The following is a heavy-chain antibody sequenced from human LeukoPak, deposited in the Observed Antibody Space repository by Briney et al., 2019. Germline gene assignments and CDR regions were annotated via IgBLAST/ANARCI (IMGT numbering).Heavy chain of an antibody. CDR2: IWYDGSNK. D-gene: IGHD2-2*01. V-gene: IGHV3-33*06. J-gene: IGHJ5*02. CDR1: EFSFSNYG. CDR3: AKDPGCTSCFHGFDP. Sequence: PGGSLRLSCVASEFSFSNYGIHWVRQAPGKGLEWVAVIWYDGSNKYYADSVKGRFTISRDNSKNTLYLQMNSLRAEDTAVYYCAKDPGCTSCFHGFDPWGQGTLVTVSS.